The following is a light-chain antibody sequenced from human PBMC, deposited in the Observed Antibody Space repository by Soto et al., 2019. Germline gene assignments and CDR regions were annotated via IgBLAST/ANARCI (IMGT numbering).Light chain of an antibody. J-gene: IGKJ1*01. Sequence: DIQMTQSPSSLSASVGDRVTITCRASLTVSSYLNWYQQKPGKAPNLLIYAASSLQHGVPSRFSGSGSGTDFNLTISSLQPEDSATYYCQHTYSSLPWTFGQGTTVEIK. V-gene: IGKV1-39*01. CDR2: AAS. CDR3: QHTYSSLPWT. CDR1: LTVSSY.